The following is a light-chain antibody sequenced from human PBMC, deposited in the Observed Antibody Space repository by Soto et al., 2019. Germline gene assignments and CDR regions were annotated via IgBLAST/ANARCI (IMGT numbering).Light chain of an antibody. CDR3: QQYSNWPPT. Sequence: VMTQSPATLSVSPGERSTLSCRASPGVSSNLAWYQQKPGQAPRLLVYGASTRATGIPARFSGSGSGTEFTLTIGSLQSEDFVVYYCQQYSNWPPTFGQGTKV. CDR2: GAS. V-gene: IGKV3-15*01. J-gene: IGKJ1*01. CDR1: PGVSSN.